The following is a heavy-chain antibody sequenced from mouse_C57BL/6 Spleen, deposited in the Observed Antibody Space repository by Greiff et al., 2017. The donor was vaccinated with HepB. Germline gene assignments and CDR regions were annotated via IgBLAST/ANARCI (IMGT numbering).Heavy chain of an antibody. CDR2: ISNGGGST. CDR1: GFTFSDYY. D-gene: IGHD1-1*01. Sequence: EVQRVESGGGLVQPGGSLKLSCAASGFTFSDYYMYWVRQTPEKRLEWVAYISNGGGSTYYPDTVKGRFTISRDNAKNTLYLQMSRLKSEDTAMYYCARRNGSYFDYWGQGTTLTVSS. J-gene: IGHJ2*01. V-gene: IGHV5-12*01. CDR3: ARRNGSYFDY.